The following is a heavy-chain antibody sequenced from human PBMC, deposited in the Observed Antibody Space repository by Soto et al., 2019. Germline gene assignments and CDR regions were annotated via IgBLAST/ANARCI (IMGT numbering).Heavy chain of an antibody. V-gene: IGHV4-39*07. Sequence: PSETLSLTCTVSGGSISSSSYYWGRIRQPPGKGLEWIGSIYYSGSTNYNPSLKNRVTISVDTSKNQFSLKLNSVTAADTAVYYCARDRGFRFNWFDPWGQGTLVTSPQ. D-gene: IGHD3-3*01. J-gene: IGHJ5*02. CDR2: IYYSGST. CDR1: GGSISSSSYY. CDR3: ARDRGFRFNWFDP.